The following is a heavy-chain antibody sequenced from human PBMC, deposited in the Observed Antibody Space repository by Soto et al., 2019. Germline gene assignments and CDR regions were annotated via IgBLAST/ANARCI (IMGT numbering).Heavy chain of an antibody. V-gene: IGHV4-59*01. Sequence: PSETLSLTWTVAGGSISGYYWSWIRQPPGKGLEYIGYIYYSGSTNYNPSLKSRVTISVDTSKNQFSLKLSSVTAADTAVYYCARDLGSAAFDIWGQGTMVTVSS. CDR2: IYYSGST. CDR3: ARDLGSAAFDI. D-gene: IGHD1-26*01. CDR1: GGSISGYY. J-gene: IGHJ3*02.